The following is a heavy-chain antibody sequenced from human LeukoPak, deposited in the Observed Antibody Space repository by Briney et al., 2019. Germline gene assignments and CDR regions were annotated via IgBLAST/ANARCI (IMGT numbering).Heavy chain of an antibody. CDR1: GFTFSNYA. V-gene: IGHV3-64*02. CDR2: ISSNGGST. J-gene: IGHJ5*02. CDR3: ARAVPWFDP. Sequence: GSLTLSCAASGFTFSNYAMHWVRQAPGKGLEYVSAISSNGGSTYYADSVKGRFTISRDNSKNTLYLQMGSLRAEDMAVYYCARAVPWFDPWGPGNLGSVSS.